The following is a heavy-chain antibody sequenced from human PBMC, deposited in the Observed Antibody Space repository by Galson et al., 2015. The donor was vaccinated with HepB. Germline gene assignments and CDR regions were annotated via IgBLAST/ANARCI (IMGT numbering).Heavy chain of an antibody. CDR2: ISYDGSNK. J-gene: IGHJ4*02. D-gene: IGHD6-13*01. Sequence: SLRLSCAASGFTFSSYGMHWVRQAPGKGLEWVALISYDGSNKYYADSVKGRFTISRDNSKNTLYLQMNSLRAEDTGVYYCAKRGEAAADTKKFYHFDYWGQGTLVTVSS. CDR1: GFTFSSYG. CDR3: AKRGEAAADTKKFYHFDY. V-gene: IGHV3-30*18.